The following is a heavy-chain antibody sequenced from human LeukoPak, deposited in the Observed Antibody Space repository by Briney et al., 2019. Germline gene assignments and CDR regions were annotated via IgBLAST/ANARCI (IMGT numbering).Heavy chain of an antibody. J-gene: IGHJ5*02. D-gene: IGHD6-13*01. V-gene: IGHV1-8*03. CDR1: GYTFTSYD. CDR3: AKVPPSITAAGNWLDP. CDR2: MNPNSGNT. Sequence: ASVKVSSKASGYTFTSYDINWVRQATGQGLEWMGWMNPNSGNTGYAQKFQGRVTITRNTSISTAYMELSSLRSEDTAMYYCAKVPPSITAAGNWLDPWGQGALVTVSS.